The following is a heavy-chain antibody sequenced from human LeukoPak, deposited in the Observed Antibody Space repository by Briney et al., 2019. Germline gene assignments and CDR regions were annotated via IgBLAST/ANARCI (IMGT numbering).Heavy chain of an antibody. CDR1: GFTFSSCW. CDR3: ARAAGIAVAGRVYYYYYYMDV. V-gene: IGHV3-74*01. Sequence: GGSLRLFCAASGFTFSSCWMHWVRQAPGKGLVWVSRINSDGSSTSYADSVKGRFTISRDNAKNTLYLQMNSLRAEDTAVYYCARAAGIAVAGRVYYYYYYMDVWGKGTTVTVSS. J-gene: IGHJ6*03. D-gene: IGHD6-19*01. CDR2: INSDGSST.